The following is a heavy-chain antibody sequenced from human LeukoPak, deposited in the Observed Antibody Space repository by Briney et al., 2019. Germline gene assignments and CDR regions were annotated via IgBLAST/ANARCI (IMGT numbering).Heavy chain of an antibody. CDR1: GGSFSGYY. D-gene: IGHD3-9*01. CDR3: ARAHYDILTGYYIFDY. CDR2: INHSGST. J-gene: IGHJ4*02. Sequence: SETLSLTCAVYGGSFSGYYWSWIRQPPGKGLEWIGEINHSGSTNYNPSLKSRVTISVDTSKNQSSLKLSSVTAADTAVYYCARAHYDILTGYYIFDYWGQGTLVTVSS. V-gene: IGHV4-34*01.